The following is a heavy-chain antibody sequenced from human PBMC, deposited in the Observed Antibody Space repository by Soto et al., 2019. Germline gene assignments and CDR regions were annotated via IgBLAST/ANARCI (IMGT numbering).Heavy chain of an antibody. CDR2: INHSGST. CDR3: TRGRGFGHFTPPFAH. CDR1: GGSFSGYF. D-gene: IGHD3-10*01. Sequence: QVQLQQWGAGLLKPSETMSLTCAVSGGSFSGYFWSWIRQPPGKGLEWIGEINHSGSTYYNPSLGSCVTVLVDTSRSQFFLKLRSVTAADTAVYFCTRGRGFGHFTPPFAHWGQGTLVTVSS. J-gene: IGHJ4*02. V-gene: IGHV4-34*01.